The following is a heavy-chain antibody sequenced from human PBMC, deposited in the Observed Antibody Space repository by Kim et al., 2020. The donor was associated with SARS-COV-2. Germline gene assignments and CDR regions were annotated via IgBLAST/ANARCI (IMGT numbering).Heavy chain of an antibody. CDR1: GFTFSSYA. CDR3: AKAGYCGGDCHRGHYYYGMDV. Sequence: GGSLRLSCAASGFTFSSYAMSWVRQAPGKGLEWVSVIYSGGSSTYYADSVKGRFTISRDNSKNTLYLQMNSLRAEDTAVYYCAKAGYCGGDCHRGHYYYGMDVWGQGTTVTVSS. CDR2: IYSGGSST. V-gene: IGHV3-23*03. J-gene: IGHJ6*02. D-gene: IGHD2-21*02.